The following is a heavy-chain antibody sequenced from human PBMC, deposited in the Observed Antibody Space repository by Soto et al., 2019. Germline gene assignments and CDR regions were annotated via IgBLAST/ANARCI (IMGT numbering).Heavy chain of an antibody. D-gene: IGHD5-12*01. CDR1: GGSISSGGYS. V-gene: IGHV4-61*08. J-gene: IGHJ6*03. CDR2: IYYSGST. Sequence: SETLSLTCAVSGGSISSGGYSWSWIRQPPGKGLEWIGYIYYSGSTNYNPSLKSRVTTSVDTSKNQFSLKLSSVTAADTAVYYCARHGRVATIYYHHYMDVWGKGTTVTVSS. CDR3: ARHGRVATIYYHHYMDV.